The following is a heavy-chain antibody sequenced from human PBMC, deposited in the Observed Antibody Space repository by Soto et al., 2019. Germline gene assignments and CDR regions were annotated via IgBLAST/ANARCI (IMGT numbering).Heavy chain of an antibody. Sequence: QVQLVQSGAEEKKPGASVKVSCKASGYTFTSYAMLWVRQAPGQRLEWMGWINAGNGNTKYSQKFPGRVTITRDTSASAAYMELSSLRSEDTAVYYCARDPGYIFGNTWGQGTLVTVSS. D-gene: IGHD5-18*01. CDR2: INAGNGNT. V-gene: IGHV1-3*05. CDR1: GYTFTSYA. CDR3: ARDPGYIFGNT. J-gene: IGHJ5*02.